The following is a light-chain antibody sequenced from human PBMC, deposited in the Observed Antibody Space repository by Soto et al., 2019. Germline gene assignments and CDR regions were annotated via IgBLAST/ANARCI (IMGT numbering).Light chain of an antibody. V-gene: IGKV1-5*03. J-gene: IGKJ1*01. CDR3: QQYNSYSRT. CDR2: KAS. CDR1: QSISTC. Sequence: DIQMTQSPSTLSASVGERVTITCRASQSISTCLAWYQQKPEKAPKLLFYKASRLESGVPSRFSGSGSGTEFTLTISSLQPDDFATYYCQQYNSYSRTFGQGTKVDIK.